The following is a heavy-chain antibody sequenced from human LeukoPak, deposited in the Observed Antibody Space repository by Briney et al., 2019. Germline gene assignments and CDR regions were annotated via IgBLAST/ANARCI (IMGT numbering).Heavy chain of an antibody. J-gene: IGHJ3*02. CDR2: IYSGGST. CDR1: GFTVSSNY. CDR3: AKDIRTGGRAFDI. V-gene: IGHV3-66*01. D-gene: IGHD3-16*01. Sequence: GGSLRLSCAASGFTVSSNYMSWVRQAPGKGLEWVSVIYSGGSTYYADSVKGRFTISRDNSKNTLYLQMNSLRAEDTAVYYCAKDIRTGGRAFDIWGQGTMVTVSS.